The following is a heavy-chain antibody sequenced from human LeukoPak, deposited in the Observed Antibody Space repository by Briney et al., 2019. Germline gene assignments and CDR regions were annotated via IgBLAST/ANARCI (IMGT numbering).Heavy chain of an antibody. V-gene: IGHV1-18*04. CDR2: ISAYIGNT. CDR1: GYTFTSYG. J-gene: IGHJ5*02. CDR3: ARTPMGRGVSVVHNWFDP. D-gene: IGHD3-10*01. Sequence: ASVKVSCKASGYTFTSYGISWVRQAPGQGLEWMGWISAYIGNTDYAQKLQGRVTMTSDTSTRTAYLELRSLRSDDTAVYYCARTPMGRGVSVVHNWFDPWGQGTLVTVSS.